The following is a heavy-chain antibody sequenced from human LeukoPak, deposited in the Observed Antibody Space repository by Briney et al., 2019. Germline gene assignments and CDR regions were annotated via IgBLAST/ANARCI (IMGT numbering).Heavy chain of an antibody. CDR1: GFTFSSYG. V-gene: IGHV3-23*01. CDR3: AKDMAAYYYASGNIDY. D-gene: IGHD3-10*01. J-gene: IGHJ4*02. Sequence: GGSLRLSCAASGFTFSSYGMSWVRQAPGKVLEWVSAISGSGVSTYYADSVNGRFTISRDNSKNSLYLQMNSLRAEDTALYYCAKDMAAYYYASGNIDYWGQGTLVTVSS. CDR2: ISGSGVST.